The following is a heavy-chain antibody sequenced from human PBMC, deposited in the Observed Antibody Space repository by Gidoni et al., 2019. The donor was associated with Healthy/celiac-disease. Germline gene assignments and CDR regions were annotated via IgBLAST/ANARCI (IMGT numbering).Heavy chain of an antibody. CDR2: ISSNGGST. CDR3: VKGYNWNEAGYFDY. J-gene: IGHJ4*02. D-gene: IGHD1-20*01. Sequence: EVQLVESGGGLVQPGGSLRLSCSASGFTFRSYAMHWVRQAPGKGLEYVSAISSNGGSTYYADSVKGRFTISRDNSKNTLYLQMSSLRAEDTAVYYCVKGYNWNEAGYFDYWGQGTLVTVSS. CDR1: GFTFRSYA. V-gene: IGHV3-64D*08.